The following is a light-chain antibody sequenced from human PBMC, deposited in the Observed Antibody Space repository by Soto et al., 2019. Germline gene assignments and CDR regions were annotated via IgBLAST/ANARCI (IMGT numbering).Light chain of an antibody. Sequence: EMTHSPSTLSASVGDRVTITCRASQSVNRWLAWYQQKPGKAPKLLIYETSSLESGVPSRFSGSGSETDFTLTISSLQPEDFAIYYCQQYNSFSLTFGGGTKVDIK. V-gene: IGKV1-5*03. CDR1: QSVNRW. CDR3: QQYNSFSLT. J-gene: IGKJ4*01. CDR2: ETS.